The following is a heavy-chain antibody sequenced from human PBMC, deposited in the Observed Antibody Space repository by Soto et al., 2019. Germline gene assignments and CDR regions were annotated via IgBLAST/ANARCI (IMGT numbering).Heavy chain of an antibody. CDR1: GFTFSSYA. J-gene: IGHJ6*02. Sequence: GGSLRLSCAASGFTFSSYAMSWVRQAPGKGLEWVSAISGSGGSTYYADSVKGRFTISRDNSKNTLYLQMNSLRAEDTAVYYCAKDAEEYYDILTGYYNGGISCYYCYYGMDFWGQGTTVTVSS. V-gene: IGHV3-23*01. CDR2: ISGSGGST. D-gene: IGHD3-9*01. CDR3: AKDAEEYYDILTGYYNGGISCYYCYYGMDF.